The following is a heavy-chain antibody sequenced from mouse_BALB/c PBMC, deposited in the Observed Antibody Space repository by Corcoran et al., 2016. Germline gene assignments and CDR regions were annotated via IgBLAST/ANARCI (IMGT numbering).Heavy chain of an antibody. V-gene: IGHV9-3-1*01. CDR3: ARKGYYGSSGAY. Sequence: QIQLVQSGPEQTKHGETVKIFCKASGYNFKTYGMNWVQQAPGKGLKLMGWINTYTGEPTYADDCKGRFAFSLETSASTAYLQINNLKNEDTATYFWARKGYYGSSGAYWGQGTLVTVSS. D-gene: IGHD1-1*01. CDR1: GYNFKTYG. CDR2: INTYTGEP. J-gene: IGHJ3*01.